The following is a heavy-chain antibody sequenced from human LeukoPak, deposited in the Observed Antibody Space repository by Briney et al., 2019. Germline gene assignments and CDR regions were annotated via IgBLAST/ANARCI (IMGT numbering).Heavy chain of an antibody. CDR2: ISYDRSLK. D-gene: IGHD1-26*01. J-gene: IGHJ4*02. V-gene: IGHV3-30*04. Sequence: ETSLRLSCAASGFTFSSYAMHWVRQAPGKGLEWVAVISYDRSLKYYADSVRGRFTISSDNSKNTLYLQMNSLRVEDTAVYYCARQARGPRAENIDYWGQGTLVTVSS. CDR1: GFTFSSYA. CDR3: ARQARGPRAENIDY.